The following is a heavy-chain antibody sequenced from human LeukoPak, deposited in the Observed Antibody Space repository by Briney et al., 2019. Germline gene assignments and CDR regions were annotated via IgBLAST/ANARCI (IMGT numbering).Heavy chain of an antibody. D-gene: IGHD4-11*01. V-gene: IGHV3-33*06. CDR1: GFTFSHYG. CDR3: AKDAERGFDYSNSLDY. CDR2: IWSDASDK. J-gene: IGHJ4*02. Sequence: GGSLRLSCAASGFTFSHYGMHWVRQAPGAGLEWVAVIWSDASDKYYASSVKGRFTISRDNSKNSLYLQMNSLRAEDTAVYYCAKDAERGFDYSNSLDYWGQGIRVTVSS.